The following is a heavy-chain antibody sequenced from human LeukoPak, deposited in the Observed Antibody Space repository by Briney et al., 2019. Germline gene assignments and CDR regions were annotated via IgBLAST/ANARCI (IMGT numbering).Heavy chain of an antibody. Sequence: ASVKVSCKASGYTFTGYYMHWVRQAPGQGLEWMGGFDPEDGETIYAQKFQGRVTMTEDTSTDTAYMELSSLRSEDTAVYYCASLGWGSAFDIWGQGTMVTVSS. CDR2: FDPEDGET. D-gene: IGHD3-16*01. V-gene: IGHV1-24*01. CDR3: ASLGWGSAFDI. J-gene: IGHJ3*02. CDR1: GYTFTGYY.